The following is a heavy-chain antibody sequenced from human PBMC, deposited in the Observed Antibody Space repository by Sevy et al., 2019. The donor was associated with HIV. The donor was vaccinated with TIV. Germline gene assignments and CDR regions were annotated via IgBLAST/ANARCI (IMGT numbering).Heavy chain of an antibody. CDR3: ARGRGSSWPNYYYYYGIDV. CDR2: INHSGST. J-gene: IGHJ6*02. Sequence: SETLSLTCAVYGGSFSGYYWSWIRQPPGKGLEWIGEINHSGSTNYNPSLKSRVTISVDTSKNQFSLKLSSVTAADTAVYYCARGRGSSWPNYYYYYGIDVWGQGTTVTVSS. CDR1: GGSFSGYY. D-gene: IGHD6-13*01. V-gene: IGHV4-34*01.